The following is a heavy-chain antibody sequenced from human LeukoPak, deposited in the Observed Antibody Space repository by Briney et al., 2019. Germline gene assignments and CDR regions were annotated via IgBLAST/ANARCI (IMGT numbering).Heavy chain of an antibody. Sequence: SETLSLTCTVSGGSISSYYWSWIRQPPGKGLEWIGYIYYSESTNYNPSLKSRVTISVDTSKNQFSLKLSSVTAADTAVYYCARDSGGLLWFGELYMDVWGKGTTVTVSS. D-gene: IGHD3-10*01. J-gene: IGHJ6*03. CDR3: ARDSGGLLWFGELYMDV. V-gene: IGHV4-59*01. CDR1: GGSISSYY. CDR2: IYYSEST.